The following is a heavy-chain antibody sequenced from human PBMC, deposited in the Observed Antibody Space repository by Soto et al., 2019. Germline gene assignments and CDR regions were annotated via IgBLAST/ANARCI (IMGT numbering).Heavy chain of an antibody. J-gene: IGHJ6*02. CDR2: IYHSGST. Sequence: SETLSLTCAVSSGSVSSGGYAWSWIRQPPGKGLEWIGYIYHSGSTYYNPSLKSRVTISVDRSKNQFSLKLSSVTAADTAVYYCARGRIYYYYGMDVWGQGTTVTVSS. CDR1: SGSVSSGGYA. CDR3: ARGRIYYYYGMDV. V-gene: IGHV4-30-2*01.